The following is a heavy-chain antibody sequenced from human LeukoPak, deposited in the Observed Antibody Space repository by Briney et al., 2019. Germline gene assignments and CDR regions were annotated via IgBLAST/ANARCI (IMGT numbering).Heavy chain of an antibody. V-gene: IGHV1-3*01. CDR1: GYTFTSYA. J-gene: IGHJ4*02. D-gene: IGHD3-16*01. CDR3: ARGGSSMIPDY. Sequence: ASVKVSCKSSGYTFTSYAMHWVRQAPGQRLEWMGWINAGNGNTKYSQKFQGRVTITRDTSASTAYMELSSLRSEDTAVYYCARGGSSMIPDYWGQGTLVTVSS. CDR2: INAGNGNT.